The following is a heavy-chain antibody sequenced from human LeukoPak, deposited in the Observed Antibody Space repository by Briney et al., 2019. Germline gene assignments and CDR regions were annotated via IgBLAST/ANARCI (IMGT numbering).Heavy chain of an antibody. Sequence: ASVKVSCKASGYSLPSYFMHWVRQAPGQGLEWMGVMSPSGDGANYIQKFQGRVTMTRDMSTSTDFMELTSLRPEDTAVYFCTREWPSTGYFDYWGQGTLVTVSS. CDR3: TREWPSTGYFDY. J-gene: IGHJ4*02. CDR1: GYSLPSYF. V-gene: IGHV1-46*01. CDR2: MSPSGDGA. D-gene: IGHD1-1*01.